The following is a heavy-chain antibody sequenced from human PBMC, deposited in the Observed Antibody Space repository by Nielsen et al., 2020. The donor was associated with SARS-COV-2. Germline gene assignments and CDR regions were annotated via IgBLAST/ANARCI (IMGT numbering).Heavy chain of an antibody. V-gene: IGHV3-7*01. Sequence: GGSLRLSCAASGFTFSSYWMSWVRQAPGKGLEWVANIKQDGSEKYYVDSVKGRFTISRDNAKNSLFLQMNSLTAEDTAVYYCARDAPGGLTPFDYWGQGTLVTVSS. CDR3: ARDAPGGLTPFDY. J-gene: IGHJ4*02. CDR1: GFTFSSYW. CDR2: IKQDGSEK. D-gene: IGHD2-15*01.